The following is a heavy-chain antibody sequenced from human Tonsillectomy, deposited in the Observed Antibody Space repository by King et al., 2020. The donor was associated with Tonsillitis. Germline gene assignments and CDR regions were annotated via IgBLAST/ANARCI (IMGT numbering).Heavy chain of an antibody. CDR1: GFTFSSYA. D-gene: IGHD3-22*01. J-gene: IGHJ4*02. CDR2: IYSGGSST. Sequence: VQLVESGGGLVQPGGSLRLSCAASGFTFSSYAMSWVRQAPGKGLEWVSIIYSGGSSTYYADSVKGRFTISRDNSKNTLYLQMNSLRADDTAVYYCAKEKEAYYYDSSGYYSCFDYWGQGTLVTVSS. CDR3: AKEKEAYYYDSSGYYSCFDY. V-gene: IGHV3-23*03.